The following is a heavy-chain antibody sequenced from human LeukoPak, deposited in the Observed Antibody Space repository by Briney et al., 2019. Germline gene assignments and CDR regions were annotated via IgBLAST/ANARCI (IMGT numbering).Heavy chain of an antibody. CDR3: AEAHSGNKFDF. J-gene: IGHJ4*02. D-gene: IGHD5-12*01. Sequence: GESLRLSCAASGFTFSNYVVAWVRQAPGKAPEWVSAIGASGGDTYYADSVKGRFTISRDNSQNTLYLQMNSLRADDTAVYYCAEAHSGNKFDFWGQGTLVTVSS. CDR2: IGASGGDT. CDR1: GFTFSNYV. V-gene: IGHV3-23*01.